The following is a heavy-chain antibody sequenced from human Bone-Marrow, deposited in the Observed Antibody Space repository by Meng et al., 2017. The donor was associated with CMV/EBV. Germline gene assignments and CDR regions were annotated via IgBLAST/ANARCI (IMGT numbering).Heavy chain of an antibody. Sequence: SETLSLTCTVSGGSVSSGSYYWSWIRQPPGKGLEWIGYIYYSGSTNYNPSLKSRVTISVDTSKNQFSRKLSSVPAAGTAVYYCARGQFLEFDYWGQGKLVTVSS. J-gene: IGHJ4*02. D-gene: IGHD3-3*01. CDR2: IYYSGST. V-gene: IGHV4-61*01. CDR3: ARGQFLEFDY. CDR1: GGSVSSGSYY.